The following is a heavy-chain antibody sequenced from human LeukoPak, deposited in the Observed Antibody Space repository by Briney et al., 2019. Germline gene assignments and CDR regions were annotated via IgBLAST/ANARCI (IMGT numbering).Heavy chain of an antibody. V-gene: IGHV3-21*01. J-gene: IGHJ6*03. Sequence: GGTLCLSCAASGFTFSSYNMNWVRQAPGKGREGFSSVTSSSTYRYYADSVKGRITIYRDNGNDSLDLQINSLPAEDTDVYYCASSPDYGDYYYYYMDVWGKETTVTISS. CDR1: GFTFSSYN. CDR2: VTSSSTYR. CDR3: ASSPDYGDYYYYYMDV. D-gene: IGHD4-17*01.